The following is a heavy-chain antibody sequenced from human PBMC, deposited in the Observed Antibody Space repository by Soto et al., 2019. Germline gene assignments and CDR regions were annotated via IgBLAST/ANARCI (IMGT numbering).Heavy chain of an antibody. CDR1: GFTFSSYA. CDR2: ISGSGGST. V-gene: IGHV3-23*01. CDR3: AKDQGSSGWYRDY. J-gene: IGHJ4*02. D-gene: IGHD6-19*01. Sequence: GGSLRLSCAASGFTFSSYAMSWVRQAPGKGLEWVSAISGSGGSTYYADSVKGRFTISRDNSKNTLYLKMNSLRAEDTAVYYCAKDQGSSGWYRDYWGQGTLVTVSS.